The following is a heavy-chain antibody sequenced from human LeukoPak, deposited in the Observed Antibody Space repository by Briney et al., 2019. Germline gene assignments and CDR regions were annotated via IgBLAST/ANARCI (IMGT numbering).Heavy chain of an antibody. CDR2: IYHSGST. CDR3: ARDLMGIAYRGAFYY. CDR1: GYSISSGYY. V-gene: IGHV4-38-2*02. J-gene: IGHJ4*02. Sequence: MPSETLSLTCTVSGYSISSGYYWGWTRQPPGKGLEWIGSIYHSGSTYYNPSLKSRVTISVDTSKNQFSLKLSSVTAADTAVYYCARDLMGIAYRGAFYYWGQGTLVTVSS. D-gene: IGHD6-13*01.